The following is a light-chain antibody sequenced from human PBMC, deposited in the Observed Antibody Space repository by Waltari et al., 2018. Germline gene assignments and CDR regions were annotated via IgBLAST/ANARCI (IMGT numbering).Light chain of an antibody. CDR1: QSVSSSY. V-gene: IGKV3-20*01. CDR2: GAS. J-gene: IGKJ1*01. CDR3: QQYGRSPGT. Sequence: RASQSVSSSYLAWYQQKPGQAPRLLIYGASSRATGIPDRFSGSGSGTDFTLTISRLEPEDFAVYYCQQYGRSPGTFGQGTKVEIK.